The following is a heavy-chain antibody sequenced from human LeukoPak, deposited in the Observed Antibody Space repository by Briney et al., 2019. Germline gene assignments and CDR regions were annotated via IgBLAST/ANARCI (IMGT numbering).Heavy chain of an antibody. CDR1: GYSISSGYY. Sequence: PSETLSLTCTVSGYSISSGYYWGWIRQPPGKGLEWIGSIYHSGSTYYNPSLKSRVTISVDTSKNQFSLKLSSVTAADTAVYCCAGGVTRVTAIPTATYYMDVWGKGTTVTVSS. V-gene: IGHV4-38-2*02. D-gene: IGHD4-17*01. CDR2: IYHSGST. J-gene: IGHJ6*03. CDR3: AGGVTRVTAIPTATYYMDV.